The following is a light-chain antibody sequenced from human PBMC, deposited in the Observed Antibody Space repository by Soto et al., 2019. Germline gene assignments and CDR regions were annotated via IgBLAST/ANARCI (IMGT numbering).Light chain of an antibody. J-gene: IGKJ2*01. CDR2: AAS. CDR3: QQSYSTPDT. Sequence: DIQMTQSPSSLSASIGDTVTIACRASQTIDNYLNWYQQKPGQAPKLLIYAASRYQSGAQSRFSGSGSGREFTLTISSLQPEDFGTYYCQQSYSTPDTFGQGTKLEI. CDR1: QTIDNY. V-gene: IGKV1-39*01.